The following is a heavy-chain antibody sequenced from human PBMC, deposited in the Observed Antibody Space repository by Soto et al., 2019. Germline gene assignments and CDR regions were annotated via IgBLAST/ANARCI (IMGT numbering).Heavy chain of an antibody. Sequence: QVQLQESGPGLVKPSETLSLTCTVSGGSISGYYWSWIRQPAGKRLEWIGRIYASGNTNKNPSLKRRVTMSVDTSKNQFSLRLNSVTAADPAVYYCARVGRTRATVTTDAFDVWGQGTKVTVSS. J-gene: IGHJ3*01. D-gene: IGHD4-17*01. CDR1: GGSISGYY. CDR3: ARVGRTRATVTTDAFDV. CDR2: IYASGNT. V-gene: IGHV4-4*07.